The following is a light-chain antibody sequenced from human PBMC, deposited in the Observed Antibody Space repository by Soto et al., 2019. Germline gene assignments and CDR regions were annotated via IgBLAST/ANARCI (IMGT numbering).Light chain of an antibody. Sequence: DIHITQSPASLSASVGDRVTITCRASLPISNYLAWYQQKPGTAPKVLIYHASNLQSGVPSRFSGSGSGTEFTLTISSLQPDDFATYYCQQYNSYSFGQGTKVDIK. V-gene: IGKV1-5*01. CDR2: HAS. CDR1: LPISNY. CDR3: QQYNSYS. J-gene: IGKJ1*01.